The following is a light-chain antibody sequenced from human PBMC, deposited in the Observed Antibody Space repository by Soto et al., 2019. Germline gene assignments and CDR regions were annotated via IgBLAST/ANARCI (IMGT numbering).Light chain of an antibody. CDR1: GRVGTY. V-gene: IGKV3-11*01. J-gene: IGKJ1*01. Sequence: EIVLTQSPATLSSSAGERATLSCRASGRVGTYLAWYQKKPGQAPKLLIYDASNGATDIPPRFSGSGSGTDFTLIISSLEPEDFGVYYCQQHTNWLTFDQGTKLEIK. CDR2: DAS. CDR3: QQHTNWLT.